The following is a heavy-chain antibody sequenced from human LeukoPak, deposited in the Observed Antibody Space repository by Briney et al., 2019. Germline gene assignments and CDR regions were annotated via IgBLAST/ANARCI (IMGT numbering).Heavy chain of an antibody. CDR2: IYYSGST. Sequence: PSETLSLTCTVSGGSISSYYWNWIRQPPGKGLEWIGYIYYSGSTNYTPSLKSRVTISVDTSKSQFPLKLSSVTAADTAVYYCARGSGSFDYWGQGTLVTVSS. D-gene: IGHD3-10*01. CDR1: GGSISSYY. CDR3: ARGSGSFDY. V-gene: IGHV4-59*01. J-gene: IGHJ4*02.